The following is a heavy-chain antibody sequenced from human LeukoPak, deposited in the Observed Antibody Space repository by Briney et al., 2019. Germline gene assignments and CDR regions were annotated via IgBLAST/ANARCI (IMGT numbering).Heavy chain of an antibody. V-gene: IGHV4-39*07. Sequence: SETLSLTCTVSGGSISSSSYYWGWIRQPPGKGLEWIGSIYYSGSTYYNPSLKSRVTISVDTSKNQFSLKLSSVTAADTAVYYCARGRGDTAMAWFDPWGQGTLVTVSS. CDR2: IYYSGST. D-gene: IGHD5-18*01. CDR3: ARGRGDTAMAWFDP. J-gene: IGHJ5*02. CDR1: GGSISSSSYY.